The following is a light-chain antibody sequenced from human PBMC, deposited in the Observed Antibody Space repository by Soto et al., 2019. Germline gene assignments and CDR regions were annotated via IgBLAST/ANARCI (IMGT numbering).Light chain of an antibody. Sequence: EIVLTQSPASVSLSPGERATLSCRASQSVGTNLAWYQQKPGQAPRLLIYDASDRATGIPARFSGSGSGTDFTLTICSLEPEDFALYYCQQRSNWQITFGQGTRLEIK. V-gene: IGKV3-11*01. CDR2: DAS. CDR3: QQRSNWQIT. CDR1: QSVGTN. J-gene: IGKJ5*01.